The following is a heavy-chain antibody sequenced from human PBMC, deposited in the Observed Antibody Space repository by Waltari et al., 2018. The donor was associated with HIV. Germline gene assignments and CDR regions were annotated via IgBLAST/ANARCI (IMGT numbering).Heavy chain of an antibody. CDR3: ARRRKWNALLLDA. J-gene: IGHJ4*02. V-gene: IGHV4-34*02. CDR1: GGSFTGFY. D-gene: IGHD1-1*01. CDR2: VSQNSRV. Sequence: QVQLQQWGAGLLKPSDTLSLTYAVYGGSFTGFYWTWVRQPPGRALEWIGEVSQNSRVRLDQAVNSLAGLSVDASKNQFSLELKSVTAADTALYFCARRRKWNALLLDAWGQGTLVTVAS.